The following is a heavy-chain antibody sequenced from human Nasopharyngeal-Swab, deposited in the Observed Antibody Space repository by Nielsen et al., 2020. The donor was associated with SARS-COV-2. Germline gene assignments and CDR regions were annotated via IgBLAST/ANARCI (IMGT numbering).Heavy chain of an antibody. Sequence: SQTPSLTRAISGDSVSSNSAAWNWIRQSPSRGIEWLGRTYYRSKWYNDYAVSVKSRITINPDTSKNQFSLQLNSVTPEDTAVYYYANEDIVVVPAAGDYYYYYGMDVWGQGTTVTVSS. CDR3: ANEDIVVVPAAGDYYYYYGMDV. CDR2: TYYRSKWYN. CDR1: GDSVSSNSAA. J-gene: IGHJ6*02. V-gene: IGHV6-1*01. D-gene: IGHD2-2*01.